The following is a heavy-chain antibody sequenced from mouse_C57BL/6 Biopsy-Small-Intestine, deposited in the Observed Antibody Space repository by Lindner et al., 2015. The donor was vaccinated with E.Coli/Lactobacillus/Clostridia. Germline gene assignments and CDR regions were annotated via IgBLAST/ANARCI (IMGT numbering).Heavy chain of an antibody. CDR2: ISSGGTYT. J-gene: IGHJ3*01. Sequence: VQLQESGGDLVKPGGSLKLSCAASGFTFNTYGMSWVRQTPDKSLAWVATISSGGTYTYYPDSVKGRFTISRDNAKNTLYLQMSSLKSEDTAMYYCSRPTYYTNYAFSYWGQGTLVTVSA. V-gene: IGHV5-6*01. D-gene: IGHD2-5*01. CDR3: SRPTYYTNYAFSY. CDR1: GFTFNTYG.